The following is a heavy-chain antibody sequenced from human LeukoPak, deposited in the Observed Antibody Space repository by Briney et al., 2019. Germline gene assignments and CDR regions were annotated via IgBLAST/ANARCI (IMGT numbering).Heavy chain of an antibody. D-gene: IGHD2-21*02. CDR3: ARLRVVVTTYDAFHI. J-gene: IGHJ3*02. CDR1: GFTFSSYA. Sequence: PGGSLRLSCVVSGFTFSSYAMHWVRQAPGKGLEYVSAISSNGGSTYYANSVKGRFTISRDNSKNTLYLQMGSLRVEDMAVYYCARLRVVVTTYDAFHIWGQGTMVTVSS. CDR2: ISSNGGST. V-gene: IGHV3-64*01.